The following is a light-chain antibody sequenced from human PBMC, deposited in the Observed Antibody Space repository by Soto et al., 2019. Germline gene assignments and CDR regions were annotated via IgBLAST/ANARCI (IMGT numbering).Light chain of an antibody. CDR1: QTISSW. J-gene: IGKJ1*01. CDR3: QHYNSYSEA. Sequence: DIQMTQSHSTLSGSVGDRVTITCRASQTISSWLAWYQQKPGKAPKLLIYKASTLKSGVPSRFSGSGSGTEFTLTISGLQPDDFATYYCQHYNSYSEAVGQGTKVELK. V-gene: IGKV1-5*03. CDR2: KAS.